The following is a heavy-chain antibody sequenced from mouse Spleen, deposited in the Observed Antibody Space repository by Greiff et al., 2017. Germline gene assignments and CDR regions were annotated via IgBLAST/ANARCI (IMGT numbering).Heavy chain of an antibody. CDR2: ISSGGGNT. D-gene: IGHD2-3*01. V-gene: IGHV5-9*04. J-gene: IGHJ2*01. Sequence: EVKLVESGGGLVKLGGSLKLSCAASGFTFSSYAMSWVRQTPEKRLEWVATISSGGGNTYYPDSVKGRFTISRDNAKNTLYLQMSSLKSEDTAMYYCARRYDGYDYFDYWGQGTTLTVSS. CDR1: GFTFSSYA. CDR3: ARRYDGYDYFDY.